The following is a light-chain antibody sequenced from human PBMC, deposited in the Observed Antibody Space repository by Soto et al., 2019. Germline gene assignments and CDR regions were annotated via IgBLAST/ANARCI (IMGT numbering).Light chain of an antibody. CDR1: QSISTW. V-gene: IGKV1-5*01. J-gene: IGKJ1*01. CDR3: QHYKCHPDA. Sequence: HMTQSHHSLSASVGDIVTITCRASQSISTWLAWYQQKPGKAPKLLIYDASSVESVAPSRFSGSGSGTVFTLTISTLQPDYFTYYCRQHYKCHPDAFGQGTKVDIK. CDR2: DAS.